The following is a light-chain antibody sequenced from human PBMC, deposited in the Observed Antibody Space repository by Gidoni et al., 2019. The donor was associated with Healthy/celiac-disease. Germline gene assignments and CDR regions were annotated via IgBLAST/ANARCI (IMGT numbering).Light chain of an antibody. Sequence: QSVLTQPPSAPGTPGQRVTISCSGSSSNIGRNYVYWYQQLPGTAPKLLIYRNNQRPSGVPDRFSVSKAGTSASLAISGLRSEDEADYYCAAWDDSLSGPVFGGGTKLTVL. CDR3: AAWDDSLSGPV. J-gene: IGLJ3*02. CDR1: SSNIGRNY. CDR2: RNN. V-gene: IGLV1-47*01.